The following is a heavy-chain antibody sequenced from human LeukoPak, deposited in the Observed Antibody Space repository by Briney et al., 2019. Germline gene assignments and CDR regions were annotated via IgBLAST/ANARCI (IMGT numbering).Heavy chain of an antibody. J-gene: IGHJ3*02. CDR1: GGSISSGYY. V-gene: IGHV4-38-2*02. Sequence: SETLSLTCTVSGGSISSGYYWGWIRQPPGKGLEWIGSIYHSGSTYYNPSLKSRVTISVDTSKNQFSLKLSSVTAADTAVYYCARDGGNSAFDIWGQGTMVTVSS. CDR2: IYHSGST. D-gene: IGHD4-23*01. CDR3: ARDGGNSAFDI.